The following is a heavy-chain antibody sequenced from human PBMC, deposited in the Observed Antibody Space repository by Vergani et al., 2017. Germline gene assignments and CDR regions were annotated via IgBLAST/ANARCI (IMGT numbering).Heavy chain of an antibody. CDR1: RYSFTNYW. V-gene: IGHV5-51*01. D-gene: IGHD3-22*01. J-gene: IGHJ4*02. CDR3: ARLYGRDSSGSKYFDY. Sequence: EVQLVQSGAEEKKPGESLKISCQISRYSFTNYWIGWVRQMPGKGLEWMGIIHPADSDTRYSPSFQGQVTISVDKSISTAYLQRSSLRASDSAMYYCARLYGRDSSGSKYFDYWGQGTLVTVSS. CDR2: IHPADSDT.